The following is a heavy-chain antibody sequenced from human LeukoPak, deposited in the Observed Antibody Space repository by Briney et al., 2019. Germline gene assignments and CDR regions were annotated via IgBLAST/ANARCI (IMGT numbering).Heavy chain of an antibody. Sequence: GASVKVSCKASGGTFSSYAISWVRQAPGQGLEWMGGIIPIFGTANYAQKFQGRVTITTDESTSTAYMELSSLRSEDTAVYYCASSIGSGSFDAFDIWGQGTMVTVSS. CDR2: IIPIFGTA. J-gene: IGHJ3*02. D-gene: IGHD1-26*01. CDR1: GGTFSSYA. CDR3: ASSIGSGSFDAFDI. V-gene: IGHV1-69*05.